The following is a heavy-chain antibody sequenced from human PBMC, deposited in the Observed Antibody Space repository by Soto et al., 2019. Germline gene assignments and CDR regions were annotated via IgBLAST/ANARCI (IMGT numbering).Heavy chain of an antibody. CDR1: GYTFTSYA. V-gene: IGHV1-3*01. D-gene: IGHD5-12*01. CDR2: INACNGNT. J-gene: IGHJ6*02. CDR3: ARMATISVTPYGMDV. Sequence: ASVKVSCKASGYTFTSYAMHCVRQAPGQRLEWMGWINACNGNTKYSQKFQGRVTITRDTSASTAYMELSSLRSEDTAVYYCARMATISVTPYGMDVWGQGTTVTVSS.